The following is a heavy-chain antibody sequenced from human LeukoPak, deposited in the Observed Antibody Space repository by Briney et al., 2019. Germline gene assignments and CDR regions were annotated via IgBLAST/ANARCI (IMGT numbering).Heavy chain of an antibody. CDR2: IKTDGSQT. CDR3: ARASMGGRDYHLDS. Sequence: GGSLRLSCAASGFTFSTYWMTWVRQAPGKGLEWVANIKTDGSQTYYLDSVKGRFTISRDNAKNFLSLQLGSLRADDTGVYYWARASMGGRDYHLDSWGQGTLVTVSS. V-gene: IGHV3-7*01. CDR1: GFTFSTYW. D-gene: IGHD4/OR15-4a*01. J-gene: IGHJ4*02.